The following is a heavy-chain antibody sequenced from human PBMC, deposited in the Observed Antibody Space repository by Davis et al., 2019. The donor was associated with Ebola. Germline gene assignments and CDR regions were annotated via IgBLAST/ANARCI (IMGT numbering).Heavy chain of an antibody. Sequence: SETLSLTCAVYGGSFSGYYWSWIRQPPGKGLEWIGEINHSGSTNYNPSLKSRVTISVDTSKNQFSLKLSSVTAADTAVYYCARVPAAARYYYDGMDVWGKGTTVTVSS. CDR1: GGSFSGYY. V-gene: IGHV4-34*01. J-gene: IGHJ6*04. CDR2: INHSGST. CDR3: ARVPAAARYYYDGMDV. D-gene: IGHD2-2*01.